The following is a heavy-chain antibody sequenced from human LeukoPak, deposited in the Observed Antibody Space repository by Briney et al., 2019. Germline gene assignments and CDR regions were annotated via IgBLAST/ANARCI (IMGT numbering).Heavy chain of an antibody. CDR3: ARNKESNSWYPVFDY. V-gene: IGHV4-4*02. CDR1: GASISSNNW. CDR2: IFHGGNT. J-gene: IGHJ4*02. D-gene: IGHD6-13*01. Sequence: SDTLSLTCDVSGASISSNNWWSWVRQPPGKGLEWIGEIFHGGNTNYNPSLKSRVTMSVDKSNNQFSLKLSSVTAADTAVYYCARNKESNSWYPVFDYWGQGTLVTVSS.